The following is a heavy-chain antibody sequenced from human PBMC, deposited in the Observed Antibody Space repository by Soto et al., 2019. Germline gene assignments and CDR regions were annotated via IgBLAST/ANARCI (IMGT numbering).Heavy chain of an antibody. J-gene: IGHJ3*02. CDR1: GFTFSNYW. D-gene: IGHD3-10*01. CDR2: ISPDGTIP. CDR3: ARFRGDAFEI. Sequence: EVQLVESGGGLVQPGGSLRLSCAVSGFTFSNYWMHWVRQAPGKGLAWVSTISPDGTIPDYTDSVKGRLAISRDNAKSTLFLQINSLRPEDTAVYYCARFRGDAFEIWGQGTMVTVSS. V-gene: IGHV3-74*01.